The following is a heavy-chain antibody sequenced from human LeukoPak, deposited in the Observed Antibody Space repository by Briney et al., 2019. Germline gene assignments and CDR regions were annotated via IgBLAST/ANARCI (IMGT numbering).Heavy chain of an antibody. CDR3: VRDGPGGIEARKRYYGMDV. V-gene: IGHV3-7*03. D-gene: IGHD6-6*01. J-gene: IGHJ6*02. CDR2: INQDGSEK. Sequence: GGSLRLSCAASGFIFGNYWMTWVRQAPGKGLEWVATINQDGSEKYCVDSVKGRFTISRDNAKTSLYLQMSSLTAEDAAAYYCVRDGPGGIEARKRYYGMDVWGQGTTVSVSS. CDR1: GFIFGNYW.